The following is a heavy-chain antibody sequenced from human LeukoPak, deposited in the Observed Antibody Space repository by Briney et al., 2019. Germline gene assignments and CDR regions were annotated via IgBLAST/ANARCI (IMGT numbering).Heavy chain of an antibody. CDR1: GFTFSSYA. V-gene: IGHV3-30*04. Sequence: GGSLRLSCAASGFTFSSYAMHWVRQAPGKGLEWVAVISYDGSNKYYADSVKGRFTISRDNSKNTLYLQTNSLRAEDTAVYYCARVEVITQLFDYWGQGTLVTVSS. CDR3: ARVEVITQLFDY. J-gene: IGHJ4*02. D-gene: IGHD3-22*01. CDR2: ISYDGSNK.